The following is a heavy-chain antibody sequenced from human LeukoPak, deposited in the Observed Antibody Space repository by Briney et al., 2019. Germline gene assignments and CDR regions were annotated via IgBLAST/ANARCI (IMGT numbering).Heavy chain of an antibody. V-gene: IGHV3-21*01. CDR3: ASSYCGGDCYYYFDY. CDR1: GFTFSSYS. Sequence: PGGSLRLSCAASGFTFSSYSMNWVRQAPGKGLEWVSSISSSSSYIYYADSVKGRFTISRDNAKNSLYLQMNSLRAEDTAVYYCASSYCGGDCYYYFDYWGQGTLVTVSS. D-gene: IGHD2-21*02. J-gene: IGHJ4*02. CDR2: ISSSSSYI.